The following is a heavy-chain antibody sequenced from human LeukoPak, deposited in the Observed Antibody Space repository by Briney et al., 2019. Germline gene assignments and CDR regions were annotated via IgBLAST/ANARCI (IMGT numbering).Heavy chain of an antibody. J-gene: IGHJ3*02. D-gene: IGHD3-10*02. CDR3: AKFFTGEYVRAFDI. Sequence: GGSLRLSCAASGFTFSSYGMHWVRQAPGKGLEWVALISYDGSNKYYADSVKGRFTISRDNSKNTLYLQMNSLRAEDTAVYYCAKFFTGEYVRAFDIWGQGTMVTVSS. CDR2: ISYDGSNK. CDR1: GFTFSSYG. V-gene: IGHV3-30*18.